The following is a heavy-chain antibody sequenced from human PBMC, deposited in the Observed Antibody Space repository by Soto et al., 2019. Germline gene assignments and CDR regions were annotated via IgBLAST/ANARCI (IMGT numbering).Heavy chain of an antibody. Sequence: QVQLVQSGAEVKKPGASVKVSCKASGYTFTSYDINWVRQATGQGLEWMGWMNPNSGNTGYAQKFQGRVPMTRNPSISTAYRELTSLRSEDTAVYYCAVYSSSSLYYYYGMDGWGQGTTVTVSS. V-gene: IGHV1-8*01. CDR1: GYTFTSYD. CDR2: MNPNSGNT. J-gene: IGHJ6*02. CDR3: AVYSSSSLYYYYGMDG. D-gene: IGHD6-6*01.